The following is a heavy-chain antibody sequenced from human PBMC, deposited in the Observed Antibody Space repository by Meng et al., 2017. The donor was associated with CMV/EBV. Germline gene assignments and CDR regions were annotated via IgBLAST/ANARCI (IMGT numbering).Heavy chain of an antibody. CDR3: ARAGYPDPFDY. Sequence: GESLKISCAASGFTVSSNYMSWVRQAPGKGLEWVSVIYSGGSTYYADSVKGRFTISRDNSKNTLYLQMNSLRAEDTAVYYCARAGYPDPFDYWGQGTLVTVSS. CDR1: GFTVSSNY. J-gene: IGHJ4*02. V-gene: IGHV3-53*01. CDR2: IYSGGST. D-gene: IGHD3-16*02.